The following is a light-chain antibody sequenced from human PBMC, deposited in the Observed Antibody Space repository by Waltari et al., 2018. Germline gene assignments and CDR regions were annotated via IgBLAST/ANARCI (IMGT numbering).Light chain of an antibody. CDR3: MFWPSNVWV. J-gene: IGLJ3*02. CDR1: SDINVDDFN. V-gene: IGLV5-37*01. Sequence: QPVLTQPPSSSASPGESARLTCTSPSDINVDDFNIYWSQQKPGSPPRFLLYYNSDSEKAQGSGVPSRFSGSKDASANAGILLISGLQSEDEADYYCMFWPSNVWVFGGGTKLTVL. CDR2: YNSDSEK.